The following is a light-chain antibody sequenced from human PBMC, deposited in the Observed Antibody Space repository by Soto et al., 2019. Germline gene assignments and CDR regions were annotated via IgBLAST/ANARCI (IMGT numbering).Light chain of an antibody. CDR3: WSYTGSSTFGV. CDR1: STDVWSYNL. J-gene: IGLJ7*01. V-gene: IGLV2-23*02. CDR2: GVS. Sequence: QSALTQPASVSGSPGQSITISCTGTSTDVWSYNLVSWYRQHPGKSTKLMISGVSKRPSGVPNRLSGSKSGNTGSLTSSWLQAEDEEDDYCWSYTGSSTFGVFGGGTQLTVL.